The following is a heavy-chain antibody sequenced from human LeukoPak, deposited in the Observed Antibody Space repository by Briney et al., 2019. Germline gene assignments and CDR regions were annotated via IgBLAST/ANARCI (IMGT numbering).Heavy chain of an antibody. Sequence: PGGSLRLSCAASGFTFSSYSMNWVRQAPGKGLEWVSYISSSSSTIFYADSVKGRFTISRDNSKNTLYLQMNSLRAEDTAVYYCAKDRSRDGNLDYWGQGALVTVSS. CDR1: GFTFSSYS. V-gene: IGHV3-48*01. CDR3: AKDRSRDGNLDY. CDR2: ISSSSSTI. D-gene: IGHD5-24*01. J-gene: IGHJ4*02.